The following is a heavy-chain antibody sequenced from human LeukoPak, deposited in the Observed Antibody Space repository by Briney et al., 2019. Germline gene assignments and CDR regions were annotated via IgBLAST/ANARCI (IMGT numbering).Heavy chain of an antibody. CDR3: AREWFGEGDAFDI. J-gene: IGHJ3*02. Sequence: PGGSLRLSCAASGFTFSSYGIHWVRQAPGKGLEWVAVIWYDGSNKYYADSVKGRFTISRDNAKNTLYLQMNSLRAEDTAVYYCAREWFGEGDAFDIWGQGTMVTVSS. CDR1: GFTFSSYG. V-gene: IGHV3-33*01. CDR2: IWYDGSNK. D-gene: IGHD3-10*01.